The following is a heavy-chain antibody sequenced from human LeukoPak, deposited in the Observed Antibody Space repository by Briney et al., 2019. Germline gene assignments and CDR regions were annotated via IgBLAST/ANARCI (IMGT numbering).Heavy chain of an antibody. J-gene: IGHJ4*02. CDR2: ISDNNVNT. CDR3: AAGIAVAGTSGYYFDY. CDR1: GYTLTSYG. V-gene: IGHV1-18*01. D-gene: IGHD6-19*01. Sequence: ASVKVSCKASGYTLTSYGISWVRQPPGQGLEWMGWISDNNVNTNYAQNLQDRVTMTTDTSTNTAYMELRSLRSDDTAVYYCAAGIAVAGTSGYYFDYWGQGTLVTVSS.